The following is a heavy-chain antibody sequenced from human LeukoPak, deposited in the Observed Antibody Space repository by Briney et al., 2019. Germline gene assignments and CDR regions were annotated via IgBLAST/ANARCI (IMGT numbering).Heavy chain of an antibody. CDR2: IYYSGST. CDR1: GGSISSSSYY. CDR3: ARRWLQFRGLAPFDY. V-gene: IGHV4-39*07. D-gene: IGHD5-24*01. J-gene: IGHJ4*02. Sequence: PSETLSLTCTVSGGSISSSSYYWGWIRQPPGKGLECIGSIYYSGSTYYNPSLKSRVTISIDTSKNQFSLKLSSVTAADTAVYYCARRWLQFRGLAPFDYWGQGTLVTVSS.